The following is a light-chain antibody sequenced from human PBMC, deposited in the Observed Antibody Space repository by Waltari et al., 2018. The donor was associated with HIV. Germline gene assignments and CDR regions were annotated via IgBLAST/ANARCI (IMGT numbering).Light chain of an antibody. V-gene: IGLV2-23*01. J-gene: IGLJ3*02. CDR2: EGS. Sequence: QSVLTQPPSASGTPGQRVTISCSGSSSNIGNNFIYWYQQFPGTAPKLMIYEGSKRPSGVSNRFSGSKSGNTASLTISGLQAEDEADYYCCSYAGSSTLVFGGGTKLTVL. CDR1: SSNIGNNF. CDR3: CSYAGSSTLV.